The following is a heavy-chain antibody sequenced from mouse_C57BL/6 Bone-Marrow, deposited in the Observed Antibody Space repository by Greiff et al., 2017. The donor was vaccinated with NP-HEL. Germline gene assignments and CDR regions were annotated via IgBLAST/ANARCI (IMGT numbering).Heavy chain of an antibody. CDR3: ARSSIYYDYVDY. Sequence: EVQLQESGPGLVKPSQSLSLTCSVTGYSITSGYYWNWIRQFPGNKLEWMGYISYDGSNNYNPSLKNRISITRDTSKNQFFLKLNSVTTEDTATYYCARSSIYYDYVDYWGQGTTLTVSS. V-gene: IGHV3-6*01. CDR1: GYSITSGYY. D-gene: IGHD2-4*01. J-gene: IGHJ2*01. CDR2: ISYDGSN.